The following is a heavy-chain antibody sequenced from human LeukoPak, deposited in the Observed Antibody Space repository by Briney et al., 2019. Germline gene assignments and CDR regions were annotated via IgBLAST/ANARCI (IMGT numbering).Heavy chain of an antibody. CDR1: GCSISRNNYY. CDR2: ISYTGNK. V-gene: IGHV4-39*01. CDR3: AWTMRITISGVFADNWFDP. Sequence: SETLSLTCTVSGCSISRNNYYWAWIRQPPGKGLEWIASISYTGNKVYNPSLERRVTISVDTSRNQFSLKMTSVTAADTAVYYCAWTMRITISGVFADNWFDPWGQGTLLTVSS. D-gene: IGHD2-8*01. J-gene: IGHJ5*02.